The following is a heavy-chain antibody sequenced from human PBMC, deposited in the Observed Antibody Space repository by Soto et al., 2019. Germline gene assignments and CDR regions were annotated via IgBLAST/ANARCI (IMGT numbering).Heavy chain of an antibody. CDR1: CGSFRGHS. J-gene: IGHJ5*01. V-gene: IGHV4-34*01. CDR2: INHSGRV. Sequence: PPATLSLACTVYCGSFRGHSWTWIRQSPGKGLEWIGDINHSGRVNYSPSLKSRVTISLDTSKNQFSLTLSAVTAADTAMYYCSTRAYDTNGYYRFDPWGQGTLVTVSS. CDR3: STRAYDTNGYYRFDP. D-gene: IGHD3-22*01.